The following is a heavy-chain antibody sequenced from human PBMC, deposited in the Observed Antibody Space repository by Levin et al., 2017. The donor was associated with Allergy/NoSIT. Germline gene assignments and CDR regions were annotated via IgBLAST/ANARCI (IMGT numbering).Heavy chain of an antibody. J-gene: IGHJ4*02. CDR3: ARGEWLV. CDR2: INHSGST. D-gene: IGHD6-19*01. Sequence: SETLSLTCAVYGGSFSGYYWSWIRQPPGKGLEWIGEINHSGSTNYNPSLKSRVTISIDTSKNQFSLKLSSVTAADTAVYYCARGEWLVWGQGTLVLVSS. CDR1: GGSFSGYY. V-gene: IGHV4-34*01.